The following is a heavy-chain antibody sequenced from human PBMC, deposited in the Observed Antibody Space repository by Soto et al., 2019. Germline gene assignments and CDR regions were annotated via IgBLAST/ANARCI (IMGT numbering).Heavy chain of an antibody. J-gene: IGHJ6*02. CDR1: GYTFTGYY. V-gene: IGHV1-2*04. CDR2: INPNSGGT. D-gene: IGHD3-9*01. CDR3: ARDRIIELRYFDWLPMSGNEYYYYGMDV. Sequence: GASVKVSCKASGYTFTGYYMHWVRQAPGQGLEWMGWINPNSGGTNYAQKFQGWVTMTRDTSISTAYMELSRLRSDDTAVYYCARDRIIELRYFDWLPMSGNEYYYYGMDVWGQGTTVTVSS.